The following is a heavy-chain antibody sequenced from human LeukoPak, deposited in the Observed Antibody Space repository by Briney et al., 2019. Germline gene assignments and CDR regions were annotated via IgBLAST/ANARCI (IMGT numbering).Heavy chain of an antibody. CDR3: AREVWSGVYYYYGMDV. Sequence: SETLSLTCTVSGGFISSYYWSWIRQPPGKGLEWIGYIYYSGSTNYNPSLKSRVTISVDTSENQLSLKLSSVTAADTAVYYCAREVWSGVYYYYGMDVWGQGTTVTVSS. CDR2: IYYSGST. CDR1: GGFISSYY. D-gene: IGHD3-3*01. V-gene: IGHV4-59*12. J-gene: IGHJ6*02.